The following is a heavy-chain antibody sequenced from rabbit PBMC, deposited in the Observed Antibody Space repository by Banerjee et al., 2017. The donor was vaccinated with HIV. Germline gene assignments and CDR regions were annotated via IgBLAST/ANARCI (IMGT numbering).Heavy chain of an antibody. CDR2: IYTGSDVDSI. CDR1: GFSFSSNYY. J-gene: IGHJ4*01. V-gene: IGHV1S40*01. Sequence: QSLEESGGDLVKPGASLTLTCTASGFSFSSNYYMCWVRQAPGKGLEWIACIYTGSDVDSIYYASWVNGRFSISKTSSTTVTLQMTSLTAADTATYFCARDYAGYGGYNDDYHFNLWGQGTLVTVS. D-gene: IGHD7-1*01. CDR3: ARDYAGYGGYNDDYHFNL.